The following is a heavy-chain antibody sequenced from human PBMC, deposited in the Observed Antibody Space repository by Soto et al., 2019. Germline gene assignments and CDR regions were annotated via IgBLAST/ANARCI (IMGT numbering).Heavy chain of an antibody. V-gene: IGHV3-11*06. Sequence: QVQLVESGGGLVKPGGSLRLSCAASGFTFSDYYMSRIRQAPGQGLEWVSYISHDSDYTSYADSVRGRFIISRDNAQKSLHLQINSLRAEDTALYYWANHNTPYSGGNSGSFDIWGHGTMVT. D-gene: IGHD2-21*02. CDR3: ANHNTPYSGGNSGSFDI. CDR2: ISHDSDYT. J-gene: IGHJ3*02. CDR1: GFTFSDYY.